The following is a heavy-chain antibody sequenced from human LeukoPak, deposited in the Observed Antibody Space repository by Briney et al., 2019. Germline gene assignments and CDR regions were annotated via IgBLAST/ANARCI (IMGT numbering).Heavy chain of an antibody. V-gene: IGHV3-53*05. Sequence: GGSMRLSCAASGFTVSSNYMSWVRQAPGKVLEWVSAIYSGGSTYYADSVKGRFTISRDNSKNTLYLQMNSLRAEDTAVYYCARDESESEMATMSYFDYWGQGTLVTVSS. CDR3: ARDESESEMATMSYFDY. CDR1: GFTVSSNY. D-gene: IGHD5-24*01. CDR2: IYSGGST. J-gene: IGHJ4*02.